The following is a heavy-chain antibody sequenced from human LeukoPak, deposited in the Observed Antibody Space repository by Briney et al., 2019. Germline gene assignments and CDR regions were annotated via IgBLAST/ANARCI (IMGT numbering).Heavy chain of an antibody. CDR3: ARCKDYYVSGSYYKTFDH. D-gene: IGHD3-10*01. CDR2: IPYSGST. Sequence: PSETLSLTCTASGDSISSSSYYWGWIRQPPGKGLEWIGSIPYSGSTYYNPSLKSRLTISVDTSKNQFSLKLSSVTAADTAVYYCARCKDYYVSGSYYKTFDHWGQGTLVTVSS. J-gene: IGHJ4*02. CDR1: GDSISSSSYY. V-gene: IGHV4-39*07.